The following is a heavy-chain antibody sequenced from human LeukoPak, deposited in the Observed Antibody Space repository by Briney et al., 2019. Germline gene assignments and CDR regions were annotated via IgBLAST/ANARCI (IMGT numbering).Heavy chain of an antibody. CDR3: ARSLRVRGVPDYMDV. CDR2: IHKNAIT. J-gene: IGHJ6*03. D-gene: IGHD3-10*01. CDR1: GFTVSSNY. Sequence: GGSLRLSCAASGFTVSSNYMTWVRQAPGKGLQWVSVIHKNAITYYADTVKGRFTISRGNSKNMVYLQMNSLRAEDTAVYYCARSLRVRGVPDYMDVWGKGTTVTISS. V-gene: IGHV3-53*01.